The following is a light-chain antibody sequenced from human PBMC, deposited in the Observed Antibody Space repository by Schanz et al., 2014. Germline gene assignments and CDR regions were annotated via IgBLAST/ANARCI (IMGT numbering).Light chain of an antibody. CDR1: EDVSSW. Sequence: DIQMTQSPSSVSASVGDRVTITCRASEDVSSWLAWYQQKPGEAPKLLISAASTLQSGVPSRFSGSGSGTDFTLTISSLQSEDFATYFCQQAHSFPHTFGPGTKVDGK. J-gene: IGKJ3*01. V-gene: IGKV1D-12*01. CDR3: QQAHSFPHT. CDR2: AAS.